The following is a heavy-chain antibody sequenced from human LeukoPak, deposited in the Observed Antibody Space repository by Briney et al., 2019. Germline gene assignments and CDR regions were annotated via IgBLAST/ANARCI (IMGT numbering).Heavy chain of an antibody. CDR1: GGTFSRYA. J-gene: IGHJ6*02. CDR2: IIPIIGIV. Sequence: SVKVSCKASGGTFSRYAISWVRQAPGQGLEWMGRIIPIIGIVNYAQKFQGRVTITADKSTSIAYMELNSLRSEDTAVYYCARVPSGYTPNANYYYYGMDVWGQGTTVTVSS. V-gene: IGHV1-69*04. CDR3: ARVPSGYTPNANYYYYGMDV. D-gene: IGHD5-12*01.